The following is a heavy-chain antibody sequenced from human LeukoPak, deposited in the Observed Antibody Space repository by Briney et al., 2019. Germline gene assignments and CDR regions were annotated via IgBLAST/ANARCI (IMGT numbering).Heavy chain of an antibody. CDR2: ISAYNGNT. Sequence: ASVKVSCKASGYTFTSYGISWVRQAPGQGLEWMGWISAYNGNTNYAQKLQGRVTMTTDTSTSTAYMELRSLRSDDTAVYYCARLDVDGRVLRFLEWLSQIRHYYYYMDVWGKGTTVTVSS. CDR1: GYTFTSYG. D-gene: IGHD3-3*01. V-gene: IGHV1-18*01. J-gene: IGHJ6*03. CDR3: ARLDVDGRVLRFLEWLSQIRHYYYYMDV.